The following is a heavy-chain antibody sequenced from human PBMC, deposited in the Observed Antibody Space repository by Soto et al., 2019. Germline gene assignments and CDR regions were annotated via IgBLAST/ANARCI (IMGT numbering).Heavy chain of an antibody. CDR3: ARGPSGDTVDD. D-gene: IGHD7-27*01. V-gene: IGHV4-30-4*01. CDR2: IYDGGTT. J-gene: IGHJ4*02. Sequence: QVQLQESGPGLVKPSQTLSLTCTVSGGSISSPYYCWSWIRQTPDKGLEWIGHIYDGGTTYNNPSLKSRITLPVAPSKTRFSLKLISVSAADTAVDYCARGPSGDTVDDWGQGILVTVSS. CDR1: GGSISSPYYC.